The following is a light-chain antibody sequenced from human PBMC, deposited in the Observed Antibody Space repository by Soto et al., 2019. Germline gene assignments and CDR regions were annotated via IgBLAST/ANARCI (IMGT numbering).Light chain of an antibody. V-gene: IGLV1-51*02. Sequence: SVLTQPPSLSAAPGQKVTISCSGSSSNIGNNYVSWYQQLPGTAPKLLIYENNKRPSGIPDRFSGSKSGTSATLGITGLQTGDEADYYCGTWDSSLSAGVFGTGTKVTVL. CDR2: ENN. CDR3: GTWDSSLSAGV. CDR1: SSNIGNNY. J-gene: IGLJ1*01.